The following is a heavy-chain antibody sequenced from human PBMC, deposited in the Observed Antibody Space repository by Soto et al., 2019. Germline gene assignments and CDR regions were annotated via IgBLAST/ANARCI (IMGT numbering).Heavy chain of an antibody. CDR2: ISGSGGST. CDR1: GFTFRNYG. Sequence: GGSLRLSCAASGFTFRNYGMSWVRQAPGKGLEWVSSISGSGGSTYYAESVKGRFTISRDNSKNTLFLQMNSLTAEDTAIYYCAKLLDAAGTDYWGQGTLVTVSS. CDR3: AKLLDAAGTDY. J-gene: IGHJ4*02. V-gene: IGHV3-23*01. D-gene: IGHD6-19*01.